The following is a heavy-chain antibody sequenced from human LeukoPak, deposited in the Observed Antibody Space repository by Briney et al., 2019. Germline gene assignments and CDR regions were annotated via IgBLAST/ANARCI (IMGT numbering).Heavy chain of an antibody. V-gene: IGHV4-30-4*01. D-gene: IGHD5-18*01. CDR2: IYYSGSS. CDR1: GGSISSGNYY. Sequence: SETLSLTCTVSGGSISSGNYYWSWIRQPQGKGLEWIGYIYYSGSSYYNPSLKSRVTISVDTSKNQFSLKLSSVTAADTAVYYCARDRAAGYSYGFSPNLDAFDIWGQGTMVTVSS. J-gene: IGHJ3*02. CDR3: ARDRAAGYSYGFSPNLDAFDI.